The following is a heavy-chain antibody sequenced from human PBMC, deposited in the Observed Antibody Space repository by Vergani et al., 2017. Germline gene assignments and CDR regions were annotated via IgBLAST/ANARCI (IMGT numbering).Heavy chain of an antibody. J-gene: IGHJ6*03. V-gene: IGHV3-73*01. CDR1: GFTFSGSA. Sequence: EVQLVESGGGLVKPGGSLRLSCAASGFTFSGSAMHWVRQASGKGREWVGRIRSKANSYATAYAASVKGRFTISRDDSKNTAYLQMNSLKTEDAAVYYCTRQARIAARPGYYYYMDVWGKGTTVTVSS. D-gene: IGHD6-6*01. CDR3: TRQARIAARPGYYYYMDV. CDR2: IRSKANSYAT.